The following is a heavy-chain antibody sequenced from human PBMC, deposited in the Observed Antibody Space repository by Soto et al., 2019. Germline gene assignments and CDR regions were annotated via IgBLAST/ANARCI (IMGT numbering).Heavy chain of an antibody. V-gene: IGHV4-4*02. D-gene: IGHD3-10*01. CDR2: IFHDGTA. Sequence: SETLSLTCAVSGVSISSGNWWTWVRQTPQRGLEYIGEIFHDGTANYYPSFERRVAISVDTSKNQFSLKLTYVTAADTAIYFCARLVYDTRLNYMYFDFWGQGALVTVSS. J-gene: IGHJ4*02. CDR1: GVSISSGNW. CDR3: ARLVYDTRLNYMYFDF.